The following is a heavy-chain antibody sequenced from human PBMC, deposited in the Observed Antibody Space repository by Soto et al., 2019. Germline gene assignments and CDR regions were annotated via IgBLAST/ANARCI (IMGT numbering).Heavy chain of an antibody. D-gene: IGHD3-22*01. CDR2: ISWDGGST. J-gene: IGHJ6*02. Sequence: GGSLRLSCAASGFTFDDYTMHWVRQAPGKGLEWVSLISWDGGSTYYADSVKGRFTISRDNSKNSLYLQMNSLRTEDTALYYCAKDLSPTSPPYYYDSSGLGGMDVWGQGTTVTVSS. CDR1: GFTFDDYT. CDR3: AKDLSPTSPPYYYDSSGLGGMDV. V-gene: IGHV3-43*01.